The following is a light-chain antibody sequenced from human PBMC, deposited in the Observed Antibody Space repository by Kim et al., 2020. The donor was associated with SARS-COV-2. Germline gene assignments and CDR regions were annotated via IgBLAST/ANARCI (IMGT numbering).Light chain of an antibody. J-gene: IGLJ3*02. CDR3: QTWGTGIRV. CDR1: SGHSSYA. V-gene: IGLV4-69*01. CDR2: ANSDGSH. Sequence: SGSLGASVKLTCTLNSGHSSYAIAWHQQQPEKGPRYLMKANSDGSHSKGDGIPDRFSGSSSGAERYLTISSLQSEDEADYYCQTWGTGIRVFGGG.